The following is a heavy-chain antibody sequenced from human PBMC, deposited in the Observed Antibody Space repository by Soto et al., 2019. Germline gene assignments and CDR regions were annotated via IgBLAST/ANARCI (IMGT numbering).Heavy chain of an antibody. CDR3: ATPCSSTSCYYTFDP. D-gene: IGHD2-2*01. CDR1: GGSFSSYY. CDR2: INHYGST. J-gene: IGHJ5*02. V-gene: IGHV4-34*01. Sequence: QVQLQQWGAGLLKPSETLSLTCAVYGGSFSSYYWSWIRQPPGKGLEWIGQINHYGSTDYNPSLKIQGTISVDTSKNPFSLRLSSGTAADTAMYYCATPCSSTSCYYTFDPWGQGTLVTVSS.